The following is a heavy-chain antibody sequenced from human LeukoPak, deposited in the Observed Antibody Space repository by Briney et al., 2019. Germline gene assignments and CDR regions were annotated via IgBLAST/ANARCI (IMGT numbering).Heavy chain of an antibody. CDR1: GYSISSGYY. V-gene: IGHV4-38-2*02. CDR2: IYHSGST. Sequence: PSETLSLTCTVSGYSISSGYYWGWIRQPPGKGLEWIGSIYHSGSTYYNPSLKSRVTISVDTSKNQFSLKLSSVTAADTAVYYCASLLSGGFDPWGQGTLVTVSS. CDR3: ASLLSGGFDP. J-gene: IGHJ5*02. D-gene: IGHD2-15*01.